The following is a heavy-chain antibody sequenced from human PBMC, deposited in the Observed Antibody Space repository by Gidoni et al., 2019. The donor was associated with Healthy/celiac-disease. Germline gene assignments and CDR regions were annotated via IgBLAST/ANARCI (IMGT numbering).Heavy chain of an antibody. CDR1: GFTVRSNY. Sequence: EVQLVESGGGLIQPGGSLRLSCAASGFTVRSNYMSWVRQAPGKGLEWVSVIYSGGSTYYADSVKGRFTISRDNSKNTLYLQMNSLRAEDTAVYYCARVSYGSSGWLDYWGQGTLVTVSS. CDR2: IYSGGST. CDR3: ARVSYGSSGWLDY. V-gene: IGHV3-53*01. D-gene: IGHD6-19*01. J-gene: IGHJ4*02.